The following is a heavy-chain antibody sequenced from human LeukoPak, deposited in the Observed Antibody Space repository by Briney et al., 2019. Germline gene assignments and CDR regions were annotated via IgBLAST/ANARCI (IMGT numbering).Heavy chain of an antibody. J-gene: IGHJ4*02. CDR3: ARSDDSSGYYPVYYFDY. Sequence: GASVKVSCKASGGTFSSYAISWVRQAPGQGLEWMGGIIPIFGTANYAQKFQGRVTITADESTSTAYMELSSLRSEDTAVYYCARSDDSSGYYPVYYFDYWGQGTLVTVSS. CDR2: IIPIFGTA. D-gene: IGHD3-22*01. CDR1: GGTFSSYA. V-gene: IGHV1-69*13.